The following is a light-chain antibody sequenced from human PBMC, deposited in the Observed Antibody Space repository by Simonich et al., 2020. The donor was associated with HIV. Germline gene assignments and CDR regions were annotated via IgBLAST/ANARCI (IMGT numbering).Light chain of an antibody. CDR2: GDN. CDR3: QSYDSSLSGWV. CDR1: SSNIGAGYD. V-gene: IGLV1-40*01. J-gene: IGLJ3*02. Sequence: QSVLTQPPSVSGAPGLRVTISCTGTSSNIGAGYDVHWYHQLPGTAPKLLIHGDNNRPSGVPDRFSGSKSGTSASLAITGLRAEDEADYYCQSYDSSLSGWVFGGGTRVTVL.